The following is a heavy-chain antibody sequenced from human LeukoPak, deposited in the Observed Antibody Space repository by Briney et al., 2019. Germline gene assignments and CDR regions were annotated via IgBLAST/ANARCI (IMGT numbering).Heavy chain of an antibody. Sequence: NPSETLSLTSTVSGGSISSSNYYWGWIRQPPGKGLEWIGSIYYSGSTYYSPSLKSRVTISVDTSKNQFSLKLTSVTAADTAVYYCARSGFYDYVWGISFDYWGPGTLVTVSS. J-gene: IGHJ4*02. CDR1: GGSISSSNYY. CDR3: ARSGFYDYVWGISFDY. V-gene: IGHV4-39*07. CDR2: IYYSGST. D-gene: IGHD3-16*01.